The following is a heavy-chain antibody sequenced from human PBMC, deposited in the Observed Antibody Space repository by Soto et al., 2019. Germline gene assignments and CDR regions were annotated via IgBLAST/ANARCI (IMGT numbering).Heavy chain of an antibody. Sequence: QVQLVQSGAEVKKTGSSVKVSCRASGGTFSSYAVSWVRQAPGQGLEWMGVIIPLLNTPKYVEKFQGRVTITADASATTAYLELSSLTSEDTAVHYCARESSSPNYYYYGMDVWGQGTTVTVSS. J-gene: IGHJ6*02. V-gene: IGHV1-69*01. CDR2: IIPLLNTP. CDR3: ARESSSPNYYYYGMDV. CDR1: GGTFSSYA. D-gene: IGHD6-6*01.